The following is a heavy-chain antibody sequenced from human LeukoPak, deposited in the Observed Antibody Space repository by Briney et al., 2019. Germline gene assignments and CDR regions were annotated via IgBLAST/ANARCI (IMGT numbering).Heavy chain of an antibody. J-gene: IGHJ3*02. CDR1: GGSISSGSYY. V-gene: IGHV4-61*02. Sequence: SQTLSLTCTVSGGSISSGSYYWSWIRQPAGKGLEWIGRIYTSGSTNYNPSLKSRVTMSVDTSKNQFSLKLSSVTAADTAVYYCARGGIFGVVTDAFDIWGQGTMVTVSS. CDR2: IYTSGST. CDR3: ARGGIFGVVTDAFDI. D-gene: IGHD3-3*01.